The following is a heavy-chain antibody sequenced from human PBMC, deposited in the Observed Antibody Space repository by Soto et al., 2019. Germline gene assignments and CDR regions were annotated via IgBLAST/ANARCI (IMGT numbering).Heavy chain of an antibody. D-gene: IGHD3-3*01. V-gene: IGHV4-30-2*01. CDR2: IYHSGST. CDR3: ARGTAYYDFWSGYPSVAYYFDY. J-gene: IGHJ4*02. Sequence: TLSLTCAVSGGSISSGGYSWSWIRQPPGKGLEWIGYIYHSGSTYYNPSLKSRVTISVDRSKNQFSLKLSSVTAADTAVYYCARGTAYYDFWSGYPSVAYYFDYWGQGTLVTVSS. CDR1: GGSISSGGYS.